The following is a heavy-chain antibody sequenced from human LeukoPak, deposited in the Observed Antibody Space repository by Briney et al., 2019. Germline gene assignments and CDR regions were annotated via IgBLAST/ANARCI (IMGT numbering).Heavy chain of an antibody. CDR3: ASLGATGGAFDI. J-gene: IGHJ3*02. CDR2: MNPKSGNT. Sequence: ASVKVSCKASGYTFTKNDINWVRQATGQGPEWMGWMNPKSGNTGYAQKFQGRVTMTRNTSITTAYMELSRLRSDDTAVYYCASLGATGGAFDIWGQGTMVTVSS. D-gene: IGHD1-26*01. V-gene: IGHV1-8*01. CDR1: GYTFTKND.